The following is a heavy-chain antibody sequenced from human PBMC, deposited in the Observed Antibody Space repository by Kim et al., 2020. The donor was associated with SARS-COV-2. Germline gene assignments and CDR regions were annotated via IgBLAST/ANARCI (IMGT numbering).Heavy chain of an antibody. CDR2: IKQDGSER. CDR3: ARDEPLMYSSSWYGTDY. V-gene: IGHV3-7*01. J-gene: IGHJ4*02. Sequence: GGSLRLSCAASGFTFSNYWMSWVRQAPGKGLEWLANIKQDGSERYYVDSVKGRFTISRDNAKNSLYLQMNSLRTEDTAVYYCARDEPLMYSSSWYGTDYWGQGTLVTVSS. D-gene: IGHD6-13*01. CDR1: GFTFSNYW.